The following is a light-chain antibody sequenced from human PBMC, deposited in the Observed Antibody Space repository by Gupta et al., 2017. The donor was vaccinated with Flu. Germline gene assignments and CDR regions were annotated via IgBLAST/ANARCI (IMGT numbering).Light chain of an antibody. Sequence: DIQMTQSPSSLSASVGDRVTITCRASQSISSYLNWYQQKPGKAPKLLIYAASSLKSGVPSRFSGSGSGTDFTLTISRLQPEDFATYYCQQRDSTPWTFGQGTKVEIK. CDR2: AAS. CDR3: QQRDSTPWT. CDR1: QSISSY. J-gene: IGKJ1*01. V-gene: IGKV1-39*01.